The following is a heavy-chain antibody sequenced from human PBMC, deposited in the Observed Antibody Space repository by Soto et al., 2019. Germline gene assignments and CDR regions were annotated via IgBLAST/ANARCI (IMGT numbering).Heavy chain of an antibody. Sequence: QVQLVESGGGVFRPGRALRLSCAASGFTFSSYAMHWVRQAPGKGLEWVAVISYDGSNKYYADSVKGRFTISSNNSEHPPHLRMNSLRAEDTAVYYCARDWGSILYYFDYWGQGTLVTVSS. D-gene: IGHD3-16*01. CDR1: GFTFSSYA. J-gene: IGHJ4*02. CDR2: ISYDGSNK. V-gene: IGHV3-30-3*01. CDR3: ARDWGSILYYFDY.